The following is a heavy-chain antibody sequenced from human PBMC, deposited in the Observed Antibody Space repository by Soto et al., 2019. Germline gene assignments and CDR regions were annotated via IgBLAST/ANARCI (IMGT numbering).Heavy chain of an antibody. Sequence: SETLSLTCTVSGASISRGDYYWNWIRQSPGKGLEWIGNTYNNGRPNYNPSLKSRVTISGDSSKNQFSLKLRSLSAADTAVYYCARGGVYDFWSGLFDWGQGALVTVSS. V-gene: IGHV4-30-4*01. CDR1: GASISRGDYY. CDR2: TYNNGRP. D-gene: IGHD3-3*01. CDR3: ARGGVYDFWSGLFD. J-gene: IGHJ4*02.